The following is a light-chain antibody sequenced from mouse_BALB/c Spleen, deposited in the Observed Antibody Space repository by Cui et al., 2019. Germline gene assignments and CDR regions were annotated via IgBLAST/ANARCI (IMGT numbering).Light chain of an antibody. V-gene: IGKV17-127*01. CDR3: LQSDNMPLT. CDR2: VGN. CDR1: TDMDDA. Sequence: ETTVTQSPASLSVATGEKATISCITSTDMDDAMNWYQQKPREPPKLLISVGNTLRPAGPSRFSSSGYGTDFVFTIETTLSEDVADYYCLQSDNMPLTFGAGTKLELK. J-gene: IGKJ5*01.